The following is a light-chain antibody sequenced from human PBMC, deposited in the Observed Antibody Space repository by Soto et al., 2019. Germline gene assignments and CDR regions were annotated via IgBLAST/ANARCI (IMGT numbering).Light chain of an antibody. CDR2: DVS. J-gene: IGLJ1*01. CDR1: SSDVGGYNY. Sequence: QSVLTQPASVSGSPGQSITISCTGTSSDVGGYNYVSWYQSHPGEAPKLIIYDVSNRPSGVSDRFSGSKSGNTVSLTISGLQAEDEADYYCSSYTSSISYVFGTGTKLTVL. CDR3: SSYTSSISYV. V-gene: IGLV2-14*03.